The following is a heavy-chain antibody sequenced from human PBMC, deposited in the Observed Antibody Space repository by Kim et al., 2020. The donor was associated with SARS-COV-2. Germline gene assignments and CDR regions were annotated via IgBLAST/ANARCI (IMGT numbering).Heavy chain of an antibody. D-gene: IGHD3-9*01. CDR1: GYTFTSYY. V-gene: IGHV1-46*01. CDR2: INPSGGST. J-gene: IGHJ6*02. CDR3: ARSHPDYDILTGYFRSYYGMDV. Sequence: ASVKVSCKASGYTFTSYYMHWVRQAPGQGLEWMGIINPSGGSTSYAQKFQGRVTMTRDTSTSTVYMELSSLRSEDTAVYYCARSHPDYDILTGYFRSYYGMDVWGQGTTVTVSS.